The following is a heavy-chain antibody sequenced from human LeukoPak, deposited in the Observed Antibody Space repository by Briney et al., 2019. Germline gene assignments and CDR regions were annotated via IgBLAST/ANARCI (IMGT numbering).Heavy chain of an antibody. J-gene: IGHJ4*02. CDR3: ARGPPGS. CDR2: IYYSGST. V-gene: IGHV4-39*07. Sequence: PSETLSLTCTVSGGSISSSSYYWGWIRQPPGKGLEWIGSIYYSGSTYYNPSLKSRVTISVDTSKNQFSLKLSSVTAADTAVYYCARGPPGSWGQGTLVTVSS. CDR1: GGSISSSSYY.